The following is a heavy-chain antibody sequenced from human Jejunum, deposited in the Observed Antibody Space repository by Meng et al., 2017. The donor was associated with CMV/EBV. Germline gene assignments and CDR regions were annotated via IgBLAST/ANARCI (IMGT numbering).Heavy chain of an antibody. Sequence: LTSSPVGVGWIRQPTGKALEWLAFIYWDDDKRYNPSLKNRLTITKDAPRNQVVLTMTNMDPADTATYHCVHRKDYSGNWNGGSADFWGQGALVTVSS. J-gene: IGHJ4*02. CDR3: VHRKDYSGNWNGGSADF. D-gene: IGHD1-1*01. V-gene: IGHV2-5*02. CDR2: IYWDDDK. CDR1: LTSSPVG.